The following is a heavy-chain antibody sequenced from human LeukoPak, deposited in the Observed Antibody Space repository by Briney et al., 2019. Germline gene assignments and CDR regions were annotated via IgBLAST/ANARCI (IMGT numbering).Heavy chain of an antibody. CDR3: ARGLGLDEYYYDSSGYLDY. Sequence: PSETLSLTCTVSGGSISSYYWSWIRQPPGKGLEWIGYIYYSGSTHYTPSLKSRVTISVDTSKDQFSLKLSSVTAADTAVYYCARGLGLDEYYYDSSGYLDYWGQGTLVTVSS. CDR2: IYYSGST. J-gene: IGHJ4*02. D-gene: IGHD3-22*01. CDR1: GGSISSYY. V-gene: IGHV4-59*01.